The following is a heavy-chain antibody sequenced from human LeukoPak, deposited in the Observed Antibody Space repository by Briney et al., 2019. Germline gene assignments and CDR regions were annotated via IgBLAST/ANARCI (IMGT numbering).Heavy chain of an antibody. J-gene: IGHJ6*03. CDR1: GGSISSSSYY. D-gene: IGHD5-18*01. CDR2: VYYSGST. CDR3: AALSFGYSYGRYYYYMDV. V-gene: IGHV4-39*07. Sequence: ASETLSLTCTVSGGSISSSSYYWGWIRQPPGKGLEWIGRVYYSGSTYYNPSLKSRVTISVATSKNQFSLKLSSVTAADTAVYYCAALSFGYSYGRYYYYMDVWGKGTTVTVSS.